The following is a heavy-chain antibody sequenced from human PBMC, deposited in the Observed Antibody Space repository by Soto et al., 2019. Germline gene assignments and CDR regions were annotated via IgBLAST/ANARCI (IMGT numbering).Heavy chain of an antibody. CDR2: VTHSRKELGT. V-gene: IGHV3-72*01. D-gene: IGHD2-21*01. CDR1: GFTCSDYY. J-gene: IGHJ5*02. Sequence: EIQLVESGGGSVQPGGSLRLSCVASGFTCSDYYMDWFRQSPGKGLEWVARVTHSRKELGTEYAASVTGRFIISRDDSQESLFLQMNSVKAEDTAICYGVRNALWRFVTWGQGPLVTVSS. CDR3: VRNALWRFVT.